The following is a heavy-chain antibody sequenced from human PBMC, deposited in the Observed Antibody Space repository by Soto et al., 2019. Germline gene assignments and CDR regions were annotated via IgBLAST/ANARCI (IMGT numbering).Heavy chain of an antibody. Sequence: SQTLSLTCTFPGGSISSSSYYWGWIRQPPGKGLEWIGTIYYSGNTYYNPSLKSRVTISVDTSKNQFSLKLSSATAADTAVYFCARLWCSGGSCYSWYYYGIDVWGQGTTVTVSS. CDR3: ARLWCSGGSCYSWYYYGIDV. CDR1: GGSISSSSYY. V-gene: IGHV4-39*01. J-gene: IGHJ6*02. D-gene: IGHD2-15*01. CDR2: IYYSGNT.